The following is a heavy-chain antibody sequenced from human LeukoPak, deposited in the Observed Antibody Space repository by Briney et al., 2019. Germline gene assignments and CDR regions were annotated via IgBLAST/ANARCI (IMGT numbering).Heavy chain of an antibody. Sequence: GGSLRLSCAASGFTLSSYAMSWVRQAPGKGLEWVSAISGSGGSTYYADSVKGRFTISRDNSKNTLYLQMNSLRAEDTAVYYCAKQGAYVVVTANHAFDIWGQGTMVTVSS. CDR3: AKQGAYVVVTANHAFDI. CDR1: GFTLSSYA. V-gene: IGHV3-23*01. CDR2: ISGSGGST. J-gene: IGHJ3*02. D-gene: IGHD2-21*02.